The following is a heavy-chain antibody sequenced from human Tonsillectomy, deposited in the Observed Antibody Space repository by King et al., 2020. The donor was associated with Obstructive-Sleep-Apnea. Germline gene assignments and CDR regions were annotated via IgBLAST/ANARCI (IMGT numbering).Heavy chain of an antibody. J-gene: IGHJ4*02. V-gene: IGHV3-30*04. CDR3: ARDRVLVVPAASSGLAY. Sequence: VQLVESGGGVVQPGRSLRLSCAASGFSFSSYAMHWGRQAPGKGLEWVAVISDDVSNKYYADSVKGRFTISRDNSKNTLSLQMNSLKAEARAVYYCARDRVLVVPAASSGLAYWGQGTLVTVSS. CDR1: GFSFSSYA. D-gene: IGHD2-2*01. CDR2: ISDDVSNK.